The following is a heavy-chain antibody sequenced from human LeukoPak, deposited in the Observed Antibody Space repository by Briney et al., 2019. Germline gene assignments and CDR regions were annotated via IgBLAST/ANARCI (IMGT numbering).Heavy chain of an antibody. J-gene: IGHJ4*02. V-gene: IGHV3-23*01. Sequence: PGGSLRLSCAASGFTFSTFAMIWVRQPPGKGLEWVSSIFPSGGEIHYADSVRGRFTISRDNSKNTLYLQMNSLRAGDTAVYYCAIENYDILTGYYGDYWGQGTLVTVSS. CDR3: AIENYDILTGYYGDY. CDR1: GFTFSTFA. CDR2: IFPSGGEI. D-gene: IGHD3-9*01.